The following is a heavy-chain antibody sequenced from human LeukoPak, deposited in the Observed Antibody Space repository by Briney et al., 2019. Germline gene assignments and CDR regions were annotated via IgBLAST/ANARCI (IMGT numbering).Heavy chain of an antibody. V-gene: IGHV5-10-1*01. CDR1: GYSFTSYW. CDR3: ARHYSRSSPFDY. Sequence: GESLQISCKGSGYSFTSYWISWVRQMPGKGLEWMGTIDPSDSYTNYSPSFQGHVTITADKSVTTASLQWSSLKASDTAMYYCARHYSRSSPFDYWGQGTLVTVSS. D-gene: IGHD6-13*01. CDR2: IDPSDSYT. J-gene: IGHJ4*02.